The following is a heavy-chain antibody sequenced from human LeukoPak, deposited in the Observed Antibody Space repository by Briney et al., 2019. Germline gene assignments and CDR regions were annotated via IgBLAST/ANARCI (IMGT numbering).Heavy chain of an antibody. CDR3: ASGGRYSSGWYGYYFDY. J-gene: IGHJ4*02. CDR2: IDSDGSST. D-gene: IGHD6-19*01. V-gene: IGHV3-74*01. Sequence: GGSLRLSCAASGFTFSSYWMHWVRQAPGKGLVWVSRIDSDGSSTSYADSVKGRFTISRDNAKNTLYLQMNSLRAEDTAVYYCASGGRYSSGWYGYYFDYWGQGALVTVSS. CDR1: GFTFSSYW.